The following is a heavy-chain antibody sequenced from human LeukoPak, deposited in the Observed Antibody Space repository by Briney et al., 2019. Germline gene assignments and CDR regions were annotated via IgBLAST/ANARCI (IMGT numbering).Heavy chain of an antibody. V-gene: IGHV1-46*01. D-gene: IGHD3-22*01. Sequence: ASVKVSCKASGYTFTSYYMHWVRQAPGQGLEWMGIINPSGGSTSYAQKFQGRVTMTRNTSISTAYMELSSLRSEDTAVYYCARIYYDSSGYYYGEAFDIWGQGTMVTVSS. CDR2: INPSGGST. CDR1: GYTFTSYY. CDR3: ARIYYDSSGYYYGEAFDI. J-gene: IGHJ3*02.